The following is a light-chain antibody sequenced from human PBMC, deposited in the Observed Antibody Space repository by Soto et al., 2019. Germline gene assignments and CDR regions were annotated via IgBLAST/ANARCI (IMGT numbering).Light chain of an antibody. Sequence: EIVMTQSPATLSVSPGERATLSCRASQIVSSNLAWYQQKPGQAPRLLIYGASTRATGIPARFSGSGSGTEFTLTISSLQSEDFAVYYCQLSQQRSSWPPIAFGQGTRLEI. CDR2: GAS. CDR1: QIVSSN. CDR3: QLSQQRSSWPPIA. J-gene: IGKJ5*01. V-gene: IGKV3-15*01.